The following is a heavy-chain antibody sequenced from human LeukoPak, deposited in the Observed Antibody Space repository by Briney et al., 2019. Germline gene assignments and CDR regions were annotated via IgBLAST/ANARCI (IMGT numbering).Heavy chain of an antibody. J-gene: IGHJ6*02. D-gene: IGHD6-13*01. CDR2: INPNSGGT. Sequence: ASVKVSCKASGYTFTGYYMHWVRQAPGQGLEWMGWINPNSGGTNYAQKFQGWVTMTRDTSISTAYMELSGLRSDDTAVYYCARSGSSSWYEEADYGMDVWGQGTTVTVSS. CDR3: ARSGSSSWYEEADYGMDV. V-gene: IGHV1-2*04. CDR1: GYTFTGYY.